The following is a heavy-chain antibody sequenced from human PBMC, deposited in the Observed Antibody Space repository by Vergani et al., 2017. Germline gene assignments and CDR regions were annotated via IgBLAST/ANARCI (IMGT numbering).Heavy chain of an antibody. CDR3: ARGNVVLLGVFGNWFDP. CDR1: GDSISSGSLY. J-gene: IGHJ5*02. Sequence: QVQLQESGPGLVKPSQTLSLTCTVSGDSISSGSLYWSWVRQPAGKVLEWIGRIYTSGSTTYNPSLKSRVTMSMDTSNNQFSLKVNSVTAADTAIDYCARGNVVLLGVFGNWFDPWGQGTLVTVSS. CDR2: IYTSGST. D-gene: IGHD3-10*01. V-gene: IGHV4-61*02.